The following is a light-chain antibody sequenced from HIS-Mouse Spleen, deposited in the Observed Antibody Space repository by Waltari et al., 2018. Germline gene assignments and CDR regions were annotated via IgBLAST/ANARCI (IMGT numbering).Light chain of an antibody. CDR3: QAWDSSYSV. CDR2: QDS. Sequence: SYELTQPPSVSVSPGQTASITCSGDKLGDKYACWYQQKPGQSPVLVIYQDSKRPSGIPERFPGSNSGNPATLTISGTQAMDEADYYCQAWDSSYSVFGGGTKLTVL. V-gene: IGLV3-1*01. CDR1: KLGDKY. J-gene: IGLJ2*01.